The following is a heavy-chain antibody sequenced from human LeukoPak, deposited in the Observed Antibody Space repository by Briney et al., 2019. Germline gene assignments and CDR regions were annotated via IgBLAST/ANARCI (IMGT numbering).Heavy chain of an antibody. CDR2: IYSSGRT. CDR1: GGSISSYY. D-gene: IGHD2-15*01. Sequence: PSDTLSLTCTVCGGSISSYYWSWRRHPPGKVVEGIRYIYSSGRTSYNPSLKSRVTISVDTSKNQFSLKLSSVTAADTAVYYCARHPCSGGSCQNPFDPWGQGTLVTVSS. CDR3: ARHPCSGGSCQNPFDP. J-gene: IGHJ5*02. V-gene: IGHV4-59*08.